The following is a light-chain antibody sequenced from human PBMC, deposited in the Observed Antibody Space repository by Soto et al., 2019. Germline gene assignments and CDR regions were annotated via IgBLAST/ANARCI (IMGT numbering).Light chain of an antibody. J-gene: IGKJ3*01. CDR3: QQRSTLFT. Sequence: EIVLTQSPATLSLSPGERATLSCRASQSVSSYLAWYQQKPGQAPRLLIYDASNRATGIPARFSGSGSGTDFPLPISSLEPEDFAVYYCQQRSTLFTFGPGTKVDI. CDR2: DAS. V-gene: IGKV3-11*01. CDR1: QSVSSY.